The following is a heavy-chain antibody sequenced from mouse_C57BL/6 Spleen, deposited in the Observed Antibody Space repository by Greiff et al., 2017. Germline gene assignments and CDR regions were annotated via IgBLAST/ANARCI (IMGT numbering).Heavy chain of an antibody. CDR3: ARSRLSRPYYFDY. V-gene: IGHV1-80*01. Sequence: QVQLQQSGAELVKPGASVKISCKASGYAFSSYWMNWVKQRPGKGLEWIGQIYPGDGDTNYNGKFKGKATLTADKSSSTAYMQLSSLTSEDSAVYFCARSRLSRPYYFDYWGQGTTLTVSS. J-gene: IGHJ2*01. D-gene: IGHD3-2*02. CDR2: IYPGDGDT. CDR1: GYAFSSYW.